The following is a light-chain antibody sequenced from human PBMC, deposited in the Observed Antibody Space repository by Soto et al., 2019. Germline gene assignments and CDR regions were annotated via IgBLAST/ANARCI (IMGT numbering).Light chain of an antibody. CDR2: GAS. V-gene: IGKV3-15*01. J-gene: IGKJ1*01. CDR1: QTVTSN. Sequence: EIVMTQSPATLSVSARERATLSCRASQTVTSNLAWYQQKPGQAPRLLIYGASNRATGIPARFSGSGSGTEFTLTISSLQSEDFAVYYCQQYNNWPWTFGQGTKVDTK. CDR3: QQYNNWPWT.